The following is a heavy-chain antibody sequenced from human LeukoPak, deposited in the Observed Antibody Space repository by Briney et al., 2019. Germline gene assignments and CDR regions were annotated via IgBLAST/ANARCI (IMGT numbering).Heavy chain of an antibody. D-gene: IGHD6-19*01. V-gene: IGHV5-51*01. Sequence: GESLKISCKGSGYSFTSYWIGWVRQMPGKGLEWMGIIYPGDSDTRYSPSFQGQVTISADKSISTAYLQWSSLKASGTAMYYCARHPFIAVAGSIYYFDYWGQGTLVTVSS. CDR2: IYPGDSDT. J-gene: IGHJ4*02. CDR1: GYSFTSYW. CDR3: ARHPFIAVAGSIYYFDY.